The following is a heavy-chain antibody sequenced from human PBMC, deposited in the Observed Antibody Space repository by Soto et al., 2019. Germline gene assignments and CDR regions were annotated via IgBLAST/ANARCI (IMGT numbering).Heavy chain of an antibody. J-gene: IGHJ3*02. CDR2: IYWDNDR. CDR3: AQVTITYRGVIGLDAFDI. V-gene: IGHV2-5*02. Sequence: SGPTLVNPTQTLTLTCAFSGFSLSTKGVGVGWIRQPPGKALEWLAVIYWDNDRRYCSSLTSRLAITQDTSINQVVLTMTPLHPVHTATYYCAQVTITYRGVIGLDAFDIWGEGTMVTVSS. CDR1: GFSLSTKGVG. D-gene: IGHD3-10*01.